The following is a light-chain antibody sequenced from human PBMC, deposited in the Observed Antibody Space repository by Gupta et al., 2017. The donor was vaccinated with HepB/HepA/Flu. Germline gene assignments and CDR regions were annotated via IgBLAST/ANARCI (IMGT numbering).Light chain of an antibody. CDR1: SSNIGSNT. J-gene: IGLJ3*02. CDR3: AAWDDSLKDWV. Sequence: QSVLTQSPSASGTPGQRVTIYCSGSSSNIGSNTVNWYQQLPGTAPKLLIYSNNQRPSGVPDRFSGSKSGTSASLAISGLQSEDEADYYCAAWDDSLKDWVFGGGTKLTVL. CDR2: SNN. V-gene: IGLV1-44*01.